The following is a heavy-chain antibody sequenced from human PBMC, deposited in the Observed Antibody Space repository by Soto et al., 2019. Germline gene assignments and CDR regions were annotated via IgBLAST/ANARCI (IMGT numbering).Heavy chain of an antibody. Sequence: EVQLLESGGGLVQPGGSLRLSCAASGFTFSSYAMSWVRRAPGKGLEWVSGISGSAGSTYYADSVKGRFTIYRDNSKNTLYLQMNSLRAEDTAVYYCAKDLGQTTFMYYFDYWGQGTLVTVSS. CDR1: GFTFSSYA. J-gene: IGHJ4*02. CDR2: ISGSAGST. V-gene: IGHV3-23*01. D-gene: IGHD3-16*01. CDR3: AKDLGQTTFMYYFDY.